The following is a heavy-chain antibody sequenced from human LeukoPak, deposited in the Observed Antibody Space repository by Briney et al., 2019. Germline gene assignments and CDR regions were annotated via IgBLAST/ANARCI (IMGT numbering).Heavy chain of an antibody. CDR3: AKDDTSGYSPPSSDY. CDR2: ISGSGGST. D-gene: IGHD3-22*01. V-gene: IGHV3-23*01. CDR1: GFTFSSYA. J-gene: IGHJ4*02. Sequence: GGSLRLSCAASGFTFSSYAMSWVRQAPGKGLEWVSAISGSGGSTYYADSVKGRFTISRDNSKSTLYLQMNSLRVEDTALYYCAKDDTSGYSPPSSDYWGQGTLVTVSS.